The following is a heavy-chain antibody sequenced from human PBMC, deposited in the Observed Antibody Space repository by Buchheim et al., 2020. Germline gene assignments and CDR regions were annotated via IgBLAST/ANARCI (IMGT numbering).Heavy chain of an antibody. J-gene: IGHJ4*02. CDR2: LSGDGEKS. CDR1: GFTFGSYA. Sequence: EVHLWESGGDSVQPGGSLSLSCAASGFTFGSYAMTWVRQAPGKGLEWVSTLSGDGEKSFYSETVMGRFTVSRDNAKNTLYLQMRSLRAEDTAVYYCAQRRGHKYGSLEYGGQGTL. CDR3: AQRRGHKYGSLEY. D-gene: IGHD3-10*01. V-gene: IGHV3-23*01.